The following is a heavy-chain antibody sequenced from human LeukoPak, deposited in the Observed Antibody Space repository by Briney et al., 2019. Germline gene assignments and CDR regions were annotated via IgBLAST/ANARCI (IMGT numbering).Heavy chain of an antibody. V-gene: IGHV4-31*03. CDR3: ARSGFNCFDY. D-gene: IGHD3-10*01. J-gene: IGHJ4*02. CDR2: IYYSGST. Sequence: PSETLSLTCTVSGGSISSGGYYWSWIRQHPGKGLEWTGYIYYSGSTYYNPSLKSRLTISVDTSKNQFSLKLSSVTAADTAVYYCARSGFNCFDYWGQGTLVTVSS. CDR1: GGSISSGGYY.